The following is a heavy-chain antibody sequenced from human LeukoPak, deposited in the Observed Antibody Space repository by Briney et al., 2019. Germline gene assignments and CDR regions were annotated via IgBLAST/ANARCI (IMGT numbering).Heavy chain of an antibody. CDR2: IYYSGST. J-gene: IGHJ4*02. CDR3: ASTSNYDFWSGYDY. CDR1: GGSISSSSYY. V-gene: IGHV4-39*01. Sequence: SETLSLTCTVSGGSISSSSYYWGWIRQPPGKGLEWIGSIYYSGSTYYNPSLRSRVTISVDTSKNQFSLKLSSVTAADTAVYYCASTSNYDFWSGYDYWAQGTLVTVSS. D-gene: IGHD3-3*01.